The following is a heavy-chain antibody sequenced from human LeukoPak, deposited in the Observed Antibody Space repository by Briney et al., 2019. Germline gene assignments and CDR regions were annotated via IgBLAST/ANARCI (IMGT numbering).Heavy chain of an antibody. CDR3: ATDYHGYFDY. V-gene: IGHV3-7*01. CDR2: INQGGGEK. J-gene: IGHJ4*02. D-gene: IGHD1-14*01. CDR1: GFTFSSYW. Sequence: PGGSLRLSCAASGFTFSSYWMTWVRQAPGKGLEWVANINQGGGEKYCVDSVKGRFTISRDNAKNSLYLQMNSLRAEDAAVYYCATDYHGYFDYWGQGTLVTVSS.